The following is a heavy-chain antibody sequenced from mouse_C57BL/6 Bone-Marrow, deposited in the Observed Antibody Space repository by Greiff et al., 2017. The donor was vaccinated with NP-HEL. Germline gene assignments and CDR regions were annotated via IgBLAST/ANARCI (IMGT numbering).Heavy chain of an antibody. CDR2: IDPSDSYT. J-gene: IGHJ4*01. V-gene: IGHV1-50*01. Sequence: QVQLQQPGAELVKPGASVKLSCKASGYTFTSYWMQWVKQRPGQGLEWIGEIDPSDSYTNYNQKFKGKATLTVDTSSSTACMQLSSLTSEDSAVYYCARGDYYGSTQGAMDYWGQGTSVTVSS. D-gene: IGHD1-1*01. CDR1: GYTFTSYW. CDR3: ARGDYYGSTQGAMDY.